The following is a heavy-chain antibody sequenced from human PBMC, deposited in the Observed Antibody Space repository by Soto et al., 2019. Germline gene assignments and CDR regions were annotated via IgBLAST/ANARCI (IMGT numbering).Heavy chain of an antibody. D-gene: IGHD3-10*01. CDR1: GFTFSTFV. J-gene: IGHJ6*02. CDR3: AVHRGENYYTMDV. Sequence: EVHLLESGGGWVQPGGSLRLSCAASGFTFSTFVMTWVRQVPGEGLEWISSITGSGKSAYHADSVKGRVTTSRDNSKNTLYLQTSSLGVDDTAVYHCAVHRGENYYTMDVWGQGTTVTVSS. V-gene: IGHV3-23*01. CDR2: ITGSGKSA.